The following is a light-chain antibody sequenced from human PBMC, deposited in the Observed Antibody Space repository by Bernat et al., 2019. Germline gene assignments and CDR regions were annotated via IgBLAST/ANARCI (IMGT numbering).Light chain of an antibody. J-gene: IGLJ3*02. Sequence: QSALTQPASVSGSPGQSITLSCTGTSSDVGAYNYVSWYQQHPGKAPKLMIFDVSNRPSGVSDPFSGSNSGDTASLTIYGLRAEDEADYYCSSVSTTTTSVVFGGGTRLTVL. CDR3: SSVSTTTTSVV. CDR2: DVS. CDR1: SSDVGAYNY. V-gene: IGLV2-14*03.